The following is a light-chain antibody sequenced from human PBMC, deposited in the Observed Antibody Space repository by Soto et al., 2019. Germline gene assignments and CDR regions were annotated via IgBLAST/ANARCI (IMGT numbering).Light chain of an antibody. CDR3: SSYTSSSTVV. Sequence: QSALTQPASVSGSPGQSITISCTGTNNDVGGYNYVSWYQQHPVKAPKLMIFDVSHRPSGVSNRFSGSKSGNTASLTISGLQAEDEADYYCSSYTSSSTVVFCGGTKLTVL. J-gene: IGLJ2*01. V-gene: IGLV2-14*01. CDR2: DVS. CDR1: NNDVGGYNY.